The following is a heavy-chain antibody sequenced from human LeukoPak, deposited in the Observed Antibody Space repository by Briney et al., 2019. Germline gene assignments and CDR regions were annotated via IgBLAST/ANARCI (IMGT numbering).Heavy chain of an antibody. CDR3: ATSPSGYQLLEPGS. V-gene: IGHV3-7*01. J-gene: IGHJ5*02. D-gene: IGHD2-2*01. CDR2: IDQDGSEK. Sequence: GGSLRLSCAAPGFTFSDFWMTWFRQAPGKGLEWVANIDQDGSEKYYLDSVKGRLTISRNNAKNSLYLQMNSLSVEDTAVYYCATSPSGYQLLEPGSWGQGTLVTVSS. CDR1: GFTFSDFW.